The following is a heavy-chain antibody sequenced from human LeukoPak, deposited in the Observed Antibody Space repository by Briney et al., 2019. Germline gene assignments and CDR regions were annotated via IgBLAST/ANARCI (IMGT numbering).Heavy chain of an antibody. J-gene: IGHJ4*02. Sequence: SETLSLTCTVSGDSISSSYWSRIRQPPGKGLEWIGYVYYTGSSYYNPSLKSRATTSIDMFKNQFSLKLTSMTAADTAVYYCAGYGSGSYYKAFDFWGQGILVTVSS. V-gene: IGHV4-59*01. D-gene: IGHD3-10*01. CDR3: AGYGSGSYYKAFDF. CDR1: GDSISSSY. CDR2: VYYTGSS.